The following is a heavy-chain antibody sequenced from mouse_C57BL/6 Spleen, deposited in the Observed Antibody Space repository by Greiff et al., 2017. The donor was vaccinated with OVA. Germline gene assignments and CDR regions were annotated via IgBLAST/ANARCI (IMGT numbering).Heavy chain of an antibody. J-gene: IGHJ1*03. V-gene: IGHV1-74*01. D-gene: IGHD1-3*01. CDR2: IYPSDGDT. Sequence: QVQLQQPGAELVKPGASVKVSCKASGYTFTSYWMHWVKQRPGQGLEWIGRIYPSDGDTNYNEKFKGKATLTVDKSSSTAYMQLSSLTSEDSAVYYCAMGGSGTWYFEVWGTGTTVTVSA. CDR1: GYTFTSYW. CDR3: AMGGSGTWYFEV.